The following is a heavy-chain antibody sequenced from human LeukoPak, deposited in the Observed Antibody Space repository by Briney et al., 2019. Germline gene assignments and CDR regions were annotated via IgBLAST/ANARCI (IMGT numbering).Heavy chain of an antibody. CDR2: IRSKTYGGTT. V-gene: IGHV3-49*03. CDR1: GFTFGDYA. Sequence: GGSLRLSCTASGFTFGDYAMSWFRQAPGKGLDWVGFIRSKTYGGTTEYAASVKGRFTISRDDSKSMAYLQMNSLKTEDAAIYYCTRDGVVAAPPAHYYYMDVWAKGPRSPSP. D-gene: IGHD2-15*01. CDR3: TRDGVVAAPPAHYYYMDV. J-gene: IGHJ6*03.